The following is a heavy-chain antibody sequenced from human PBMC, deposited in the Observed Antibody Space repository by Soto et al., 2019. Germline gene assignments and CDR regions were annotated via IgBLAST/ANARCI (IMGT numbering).Heavy chain of an antibody. Sequence: SETLSLTCTVSGGSISSYYWSWIRQPPGKGLEWIGYIYYSGSTNYNPSLKSRVTISVDTSKNQFSLRLSSVTAADTAVYYCARHPPVATFFYWFDPWGQGTLVTVSS. D-gene: IGHD5-12*01. CDR2: IYYSGST. CDR3: ARHPPVATFFYWFDP. V-gene: IGHV4-59*08. CDR1: GGSISSYY. J-gene: IGHJ5*02.